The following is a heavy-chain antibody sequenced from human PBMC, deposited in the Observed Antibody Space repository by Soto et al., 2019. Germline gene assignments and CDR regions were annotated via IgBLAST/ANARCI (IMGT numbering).Heavy chain of an antibody. CDR1: GYTFTTYA. Sequence: ALVKVSCKASGYTFTTYAIHWVRQAPGQRLEWMGWVNAENGNTKYSQKFQGRVTITVDTSASTAYMEMSSLRSEDTAVYYCARDIFGLLTLGVSDFWGQGTLVTVSS. V-gene: IGHV1-3*01. D-gene: IGHD3-10*02. CDR3: ARDIFGLLTLGVSDF. J-gene: IGHJ4*02. CDR2: VNAENGNT.